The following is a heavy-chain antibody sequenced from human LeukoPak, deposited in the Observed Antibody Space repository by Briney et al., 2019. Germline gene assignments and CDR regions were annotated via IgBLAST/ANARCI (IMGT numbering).Heavy chain of an antibody. Sequence: GGSLRLSCAASGFTFSRYGMHWVRQAPGKGVEWVAVISYDGTDKYYADSVKGRFTISRDNSKNTLYLQMNSLRAEDTAVYYCAKTPGKRCSGGSCYLFDYWGQGTLVTVSS. J-gene: IGHJ4*02. CDR1: GFTFSRYG. CDR2: ISYDGTDK. CDR3: AKTPGKRCSGGSCYLFDY. D-gene: IGHD2-15*01. V-gene: IGHV3-30*18.